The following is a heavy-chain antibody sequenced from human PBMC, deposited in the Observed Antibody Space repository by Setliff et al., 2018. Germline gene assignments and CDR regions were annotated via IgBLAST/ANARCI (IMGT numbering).Heavy chain of an antibody. CDR1: GYTFVGYY. CDR3: AREPYDYIWWSYRSPYFDH. Sequence: ASVKVSCKASGYTFVGYYLHWVRQAPGQGLEWMGWINPTTGGTNYAQKFQGRVTMTRDASINTAFMHLSSLKSDDMAVYYCAREPYDYIWWSYRSPYFDHWGQGALVTVSS. CDR2: INPTTGGT. V-gene: IGHV1-2*02. J-gene: IGHJ4*02. D-gene: IGHD3-16*02.